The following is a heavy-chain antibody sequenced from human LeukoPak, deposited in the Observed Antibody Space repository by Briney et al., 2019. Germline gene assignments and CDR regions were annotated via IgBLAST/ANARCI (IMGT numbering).Heavy chain of an antibody. V-gene: IGHV3-23*01. CDR3: AKSPSYCGGDCYHGTDY. D-gene: IGHD2-21*01. CDR1: GFTFRNYA. J-gene: IGHJ4*02. CDR2: ISGSGGST. Sequence: GGSLRLAWAASGFTFRNYAMSWVRQAPGKGLEWVSAISGSGGSTYYADSVKGRFTISRDNSKNTLYLQMNSLRAEDTAVYYCAKSPSYCGGDCYHGTDYWGQGTLVTVSS.